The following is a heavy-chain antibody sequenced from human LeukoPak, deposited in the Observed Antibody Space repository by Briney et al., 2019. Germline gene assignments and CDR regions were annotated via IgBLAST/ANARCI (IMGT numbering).Heavy chain of an antibody. CDR1: GGSISSSSYY. J-gene: IGHJ4*02. D-gene: IGHD6-13*01. CDR2: IYYSGST. V-gene: IGHV4-39*01. CDR3: ARHLAAAGFYYFDY. Sequence: SETLSLTXTVSGGSISSSSYYWGWIRQPPGKGLEWIGSIYYSGSTYYNPSPKSRVTISVDTSKNQFSLKLSSVTAADTAVYYCARHLAAAGFYYFDYWGQGTLVTVSS.